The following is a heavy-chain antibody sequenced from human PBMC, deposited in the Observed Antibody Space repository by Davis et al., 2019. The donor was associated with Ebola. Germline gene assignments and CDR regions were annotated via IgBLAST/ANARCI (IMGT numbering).Heavy chain of an antibody. CDR3: ARDREYCSGGSCYSKGMDV. Sequence: SVKVSCKASGGTFSSYTISWVRQAPGQGLEWMGRIIPIVGIAIYAQKFQGRVTITADKSTSTAYMELSSLRSEDTAVYYCARDREYCSGGSCYSKGMDVWGQGTTVTVS. J-gene: IGHJ6*02. V-gene: IGHV1-69*04. D-gene: IGHD2-15*01. CDR2: IIPIVGIA. CDR1: GGTFSSYT.